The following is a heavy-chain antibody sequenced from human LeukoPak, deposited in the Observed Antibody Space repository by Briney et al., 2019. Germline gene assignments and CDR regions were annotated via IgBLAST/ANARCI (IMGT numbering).Heavy chain of an antibody. D-gene: IGHD2-2*01. CDR3: ARVNPMLY. CDR1: GYSISSGYY. J-gene: IGHJ4*02. Sequence: SETLSLTCTVSGYSISSGYYWGWIRQPPGKRLEWIGSIYRSGSTYYNTSLKSRVTISVDTSKNQFSLTLSSVTAADTAVYYCARVNPMLYWGQGTLVTVSS. CDR2: IYRSGST. V-gene: IGHV4-38-2*02.